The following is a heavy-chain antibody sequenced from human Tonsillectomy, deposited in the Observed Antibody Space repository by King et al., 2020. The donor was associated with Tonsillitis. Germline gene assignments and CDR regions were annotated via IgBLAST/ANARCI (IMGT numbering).Heavy chain of an antibody. CDR2: FSGGVGST. V-gene: IGHV3-23*04. Sequence: VQLVESGGGLVQPGGSLRLSCAASGFTFSSYAMSWVRQAPGKGLEWVSAFSGGVGSTYYADSVKGRFTNSRDNYRNTLYVQMNSLRAEDTAVYYCARSGGSGSYYNPYYFDSWGQGTLVTVSS. CDR3: ARSGGSGSYYNPYYFDS. D-gene: IGHD3-10*01. CDR1: GFTFSSYA. J-gene: IGHJ4*02.